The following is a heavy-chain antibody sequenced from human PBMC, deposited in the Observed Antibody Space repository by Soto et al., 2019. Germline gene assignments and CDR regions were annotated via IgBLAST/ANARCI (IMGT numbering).Heavy chain of an antibody. D-gene: IGHD4-17*01. V-gene: IGHV3-15*01. CDR3: TTDWTGTRYGDLPYFDY. CDR1: GFTFSNAW. Sequence: EVQLVESGGGLVKPGGSLRLSCAASGFTFSNAWMSWVRQAPGKGREWVGRIKSKTDGGTTDYAAPVKGRFTISRDDSKNTLYLQMNSLKTEDTAVYYCTTDWTGTRYGDLPYFDYWGQGTLVTVSS. J-gene: IGHJ4*02. CDR2: IKSKTDGGTT.